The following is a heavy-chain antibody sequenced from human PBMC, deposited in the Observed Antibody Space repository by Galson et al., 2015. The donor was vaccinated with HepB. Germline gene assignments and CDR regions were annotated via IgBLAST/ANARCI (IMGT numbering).Heavy chain of an antibody. CDR1: DSTFSSYT. CDR3: ATTKFGSGAYWTFDI. Sequence: SLRLSCAASDSTFSSYTMNWVRQIPGKGLQWVLYISTNGATIHYADSVKGRFTIARDNAKNTMWLQMNSLRAEDTAVYYCATTKFGSGAYWTFDIWGPGTLVTVSS. J-gene: IGHJ3*02. CDR2: ISTNGATI. V-gene: IGHV3-48*04. D-gene: IGHD4/OR15-4a*01.